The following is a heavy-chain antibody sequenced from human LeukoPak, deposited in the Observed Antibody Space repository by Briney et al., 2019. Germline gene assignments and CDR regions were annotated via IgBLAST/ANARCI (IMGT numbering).Heavy chain of an antibody. V-gene: IGHV3-7*01. CDR2: INQDGGEK. CDR1: GFSFSSFW. D-gene: IGHD3-22*01. CDR3: ARDRALYDSRRGYYYTEDDY. Sequence: PGGSLRLSCAASGFSFSSFWMSWVRQAPGKGLEWVANINQDGGEKYSVDSVKGRFTISRDNAKSSVYLQMNSLRADDTALYYCARDRALYDSRRGYYYTEDDYWGQGTLVTVSS. J-gene: IGHJ4*02.